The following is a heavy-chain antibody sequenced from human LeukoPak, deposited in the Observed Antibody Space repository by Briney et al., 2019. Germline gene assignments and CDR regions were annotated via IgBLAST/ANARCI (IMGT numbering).Heavy chain of an antibody. CDR2: MNHSGST. V-gene: IGHV4-34*01. D-gene: IGHD3-3*01. J-gene: IGHJ4*02. Sequence: SVPLSLLCAVYGGFFSGYNWSWIRQPPGKGLEWIGEMNHSGSTNYNPSLKSRVTISVDTSKNQFSLKLSSVTAADTAVYYCARGSPLSIFGVVISYFDYWGQGTLVTVSS. CDR3: ARGSPLSIFGVVISYFDY. CDR1: GGFFSGYN.